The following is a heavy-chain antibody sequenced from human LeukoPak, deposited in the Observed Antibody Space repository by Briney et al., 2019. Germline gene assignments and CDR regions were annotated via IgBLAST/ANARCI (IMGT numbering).Heavy chain of an antibody. Sequence: PGGSLRLSCVASGFSFSDYYMDWVRQAPGRGLEWVGRIRKKVNGYTTEYAASVKGRFTISRDDSKNSLFLQMNSLKTEDTAMYYCVSASGSYSYWLDPWGQGTLVTVLS. D-gene: IGHD1-26*01. CDR1: GFSFSDYY. CDR3: VSASGSYSYWLDP. CDR2: IRKKVNGYTT. J-gene: IGHJ5*02. V-gene: IGHV3-72*01.